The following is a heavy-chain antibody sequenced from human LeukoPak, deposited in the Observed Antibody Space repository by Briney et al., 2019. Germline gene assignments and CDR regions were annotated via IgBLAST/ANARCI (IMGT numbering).Heavy chain of an antibody. CDR1: GFTFDDYA. CDR2: ISGSGGST. V-gene: IGHV3-23*01. D-gene: IGHD3-3*01. J-gene: IGHJ3*02. Sequence: GRSLRLSCAASGFTFDDYAMHWVRQAPGKGLEWVSGISGSGGSTYYADSVKGRFTISRDNSKNTLYLQMNSLRPEDTAVYYCVKDTLFSVITVGNDAFDIWGQGTLVTVSS. CDR3: VKDTLFSVITVGNDAFDI.